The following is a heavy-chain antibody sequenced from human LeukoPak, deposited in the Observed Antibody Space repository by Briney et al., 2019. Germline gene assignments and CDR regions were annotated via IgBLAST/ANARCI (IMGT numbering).Heavy chain of an antibody. CDR3: ARHGSRVMATIEDS. D-gene: IGHD5-12*01. CDR2: IYYSGGT. CDR1: GGSISSSTYY. V-gene: IGHV4-39*01. Sequence: SETLSLTCSVSGGSISSSTYYWGWIRQPPGKGLEWIGSIYYSGGTYYDPSLKSRVTISMDTSKNQLSLKLSSVTAADTAVYYCARHGSRVMATIEDSWGQGTLVIVSS. J-gene: IGHJ4*02.